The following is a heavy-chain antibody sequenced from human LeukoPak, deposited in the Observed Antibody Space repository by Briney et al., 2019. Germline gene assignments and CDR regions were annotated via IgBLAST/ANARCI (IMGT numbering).Heavy chain of an antibody. D-gene: IGHD2-21*02. CDR3: TTACCGDDSAHY. CDR2: IKSKTDGGTT. J-gene: IGHJ4*02. CDR1: GFTFSNAW. Sequence: GGSLRLSCATSGFTFSNAWISWVRQAPGKGLEWIGRIKSKTDGGTTDYAASVKGRFTISRDDSKNTLYLQMNSLKTEDTAVYYCTTACCGDDSAHYWGQGTLVTVSS. V-gene: IGHV3-15*01.